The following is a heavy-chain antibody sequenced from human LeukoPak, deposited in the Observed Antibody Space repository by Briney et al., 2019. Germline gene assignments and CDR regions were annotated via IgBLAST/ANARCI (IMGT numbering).Heavy chain of an antibody. D-gene: IGHD3-22*01. V-gene: IGHV1-24*01. CDR3: ATGRHYYYDSSGYSPQDY. CDR2: FDPEDGET. J-gene: IGHJ4*02. Sequence: GASVKVSCKVSGYTLTELSMHWVRQAPGKGLEWMGGFDPEDGETIYAQKFQGRVTMTEDTSTDTAYMELSSLRSEDTAVYYCATGRHYYYDSSGYSPQDYWGQGTLVTVSS. CDR1: GYTLTELS.